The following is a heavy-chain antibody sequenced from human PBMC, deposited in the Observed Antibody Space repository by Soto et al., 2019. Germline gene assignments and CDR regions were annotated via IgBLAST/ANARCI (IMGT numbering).Heavy chain of an antibody. CDR2: IIPIFGTA. J-gene: IGHJ3*02. CDR3: ARGPHSSSWCDFVI. V-gene: IGHV1-69*06. Sequence: SVKVSCKASGGTFSSYAISWVRQAPGQGLEWMGGIIPIFGTANYAQKFQGRVTITADKSTSTAYMELSSLRSEDTAVYYCARGPHSSSWCDFVIWGQGTMVTVSS. D-gene: IGHD6-13*01. CDR1: GGTFSSYA.